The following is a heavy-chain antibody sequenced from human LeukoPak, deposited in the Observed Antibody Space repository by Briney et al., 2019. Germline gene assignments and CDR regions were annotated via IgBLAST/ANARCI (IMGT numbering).Heavy chain of an antibody. CDR2: IWYDGSNK. D-gene: IGHD6-19*01. CDR1: GYTLTELS. Sequence: SCKVSGYTLTELSMHWVRQAPGKGLEWVAVIWYDGSNKYYADSVKGRFTISRDNSKNTLYLQMNSLRAEDTAVYYCARAGIAVRKGYYYYGMDVWGQGTTVTVSS. J-gene: IGHJ6*02. V-gene: IGHV3-33*01. CDR3: ARAGIAVRKGYYYYGMDV.